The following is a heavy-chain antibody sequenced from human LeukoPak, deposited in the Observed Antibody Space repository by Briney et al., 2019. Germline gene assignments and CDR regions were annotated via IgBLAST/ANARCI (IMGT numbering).Heavy chain of an antibody. CDR1: GFTFSDYY. CDR2: ISSSSSTI. D-gene: IGHD1-26*01. V-gene: IGHV3-11*04. J-gene: IGHJ3*02. CDR3: ARDRETYPAAFDI. Sequence: NPGGSLRLSCAASGFTFSDYYMSWIRQAPGKGLEWVSYISSSSSTIYHADSVKGRFTISRDNAKNSLYLQMNSLRAEDTAMYYCARDRETYPAAFDIWGQGTTVTVSS.